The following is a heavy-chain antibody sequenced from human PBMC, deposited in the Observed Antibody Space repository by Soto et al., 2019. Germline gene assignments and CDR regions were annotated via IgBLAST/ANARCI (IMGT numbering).Heavy chain of an antibody. Sequence: GASVKVSCKASGYAFTGYYMHWVRQATGQGLEWMGWINPNSGGTNYAQKFQGRVTMTRDTSISTAYMELSRLRSDDTAVYYCASGAAGTPPAYYYGMDVWGQGTTVTVSS. CDR2: INPNSGGT. J-gene: IGHJ6*02. CDR1: GYAFTGYY. V-gene: IGHV1-2*02. D-gene: IGHD6-13*01. CDR3: ASGAAGTPPAYYYGMDV.